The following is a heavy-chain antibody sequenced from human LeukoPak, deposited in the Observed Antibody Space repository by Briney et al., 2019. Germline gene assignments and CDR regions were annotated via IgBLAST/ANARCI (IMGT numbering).Heavy chain of an antibody. D-gene: IGHD3-3*01. Sequence: GGSLRLSCAASGFTFRSYSMHWVSHAPGKGLEWVSSISSSRYIYYADSVRGRFTISRDNAKNSLYLQMNSLRAEDAAVYYCARHDGGVNAFDIWGQGTMVTVFS. CDR1: GFTFRSYS. J-gene: IGHJ3*02. CDR2: ISSSRYI. V-gene: IGHV3-21*01. CDR3: ARHDGGVNAFDI.